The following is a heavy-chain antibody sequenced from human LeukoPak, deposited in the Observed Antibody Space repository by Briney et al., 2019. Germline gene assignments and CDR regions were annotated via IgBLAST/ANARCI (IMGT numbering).Heavy chain of an antibody. V-gene: IGHV3-66*01. CDR3: ARVRREMKRSLGRTTEYSYYYYMDV. Sequence: PGGSLRLSCAASEFSVGSNYMTWVRQAPGKGLEWVSLIYSGGSTYYADSVKGRFTISRDNSRNTLYLQMNSLRAEDTAVYYCARVRREMKRSLGRTTEYSYYYYMDVWGKGTTVTVSS. CDR2: IYSGGST. CDR1: EFSVGSNY. J-gene: IGHJ6*03. D-gene: IGHD1/OR15-1a*01.